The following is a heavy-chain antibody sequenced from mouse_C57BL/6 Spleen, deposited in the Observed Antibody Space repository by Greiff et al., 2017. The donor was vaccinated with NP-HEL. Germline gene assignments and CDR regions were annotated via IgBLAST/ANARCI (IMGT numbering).Heavy chain of an antibody. CDR2: IHPNSGST. J-gene: IGHJ4*01. V-gene: IGHV1-64*01. D-gene: IGHD1-1*01. CDR1: GYTFTSYW. Sequence: QVQLQQPGAELVKPGASVKLSCKASGYTFTSYWMHWVKQRPGQGLEWIGMIHPNSGSTNYNEKFKSKATLTVDKSSSTAYMQLSSLTSEDSAVYYCARKGVYYYGSSYEGLLDYWGQGTSVTVSS. CDR3: ARKGVYYYGSSYEGLLDY.